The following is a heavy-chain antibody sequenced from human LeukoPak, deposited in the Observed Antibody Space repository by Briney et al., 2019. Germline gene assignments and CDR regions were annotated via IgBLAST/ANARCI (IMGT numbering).Heavy chain of an antibody. CDR2: INPSGCST. V-gene: IGHV1-46*01. J-gene: IGHJ4*02. D-gene: IGHD3-22*01. CDR3: AREANYDISGYYSDY. Sequence: INPSGCSTSYAQKFQGRVTMTRDTSTSTVYMELSSLRSEDTAVYYCAREANYDISGYYSDYWGQGTLVTVSS.